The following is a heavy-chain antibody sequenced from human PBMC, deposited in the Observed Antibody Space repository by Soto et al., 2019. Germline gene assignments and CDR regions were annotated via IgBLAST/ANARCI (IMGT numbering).Heavy chain of an antibody. CDR2: ISYDGSNK. CDR3: ARERRRLVLGDAFDI. V-gene: IGHV3-30-3*01. J-gene: IGHJ3*02. D-gene: IGHD6-19*01. Sequence: QVQLVESGGGVVQPGRSLRLSCAASGFTFSSYAMHWVRQAPGKGLEWVAVISYDGSNKYYADSVKGRFTISRDNSKNTLYLQMNSLRAEDTAVYYCARERRRLVLGDAFDIWGQGTMVTVSS. CDR1: GFTFSSYA.